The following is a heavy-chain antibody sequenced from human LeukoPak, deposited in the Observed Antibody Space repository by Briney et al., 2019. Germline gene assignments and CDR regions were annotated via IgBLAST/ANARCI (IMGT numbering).Heavy chain of an antibody. Sequence: EASVKVSCKASGYTFTGYYMHWVRQAPGQGLEWMGWIDPNSGGTNYAQKFQGRVTMTRDTSISTAYMELSRLRSDDTAVYYCSSGGWRENNAFDIWGQGTMVTVSS. V-gene: IGHV1-2*02. CDR1: GYTFTGYY. J-gene: IGHJ3*02. D-gene: IGHD3-16*01. CDR2: IDPNSGGT. CDR3: SSGGWRENNAFDI.